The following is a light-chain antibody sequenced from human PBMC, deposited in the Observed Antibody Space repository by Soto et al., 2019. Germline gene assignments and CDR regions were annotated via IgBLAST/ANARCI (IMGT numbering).Light chain of an antibody. CDR2: EVI. CDR3: TSYTNSGTWV. Sequence: QSALTQPASVSGSPGQSITISCAGTSSDVGGYNYVSWYQQHPDKAPKLMIYEVINRPSGVSNRFSGSKSGNTASLTISGLQAEDEADYSCTSYTNSGTWVFGGGTKLTVL. J-gene: IGLJ3*02. V-gene: IGLV2-14*01. CDR1: SSDVGGYNY.